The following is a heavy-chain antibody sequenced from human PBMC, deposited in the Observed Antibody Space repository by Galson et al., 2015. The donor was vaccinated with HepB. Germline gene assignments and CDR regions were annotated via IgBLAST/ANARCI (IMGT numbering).Heavy chain of an antibody. D-gene: IGHD6-19*01. CDR3: ARVFYSSGWTTGDY. V-gene: IGHV1-3*01. CDR2: INAGNGNT. Sequence: SVKVSCKASGYTFTNYAIHWMRQAPGQRLEWMGWINAGNGNTKYSQNFQGRVTITRDTSASTAYMELSSLRSEDTAVYYCARVFYSSGWTTGDYWGQGTLVTVSS. CDR1: GYTFTNYA. J-gene: IGHJ4*02.